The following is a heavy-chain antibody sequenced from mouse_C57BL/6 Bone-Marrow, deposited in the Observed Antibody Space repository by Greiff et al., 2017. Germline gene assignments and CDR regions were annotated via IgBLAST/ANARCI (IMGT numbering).Heavy chain of an antibody. CDR1: GFTFSSYA. V-gene: IGHV5-4*03. J-gene: IGHJ2*01. CDR2: ISDGGSYT. Sequence: EVKLVESGGGLVKPGGSLKLSCAASGFTFSSYAMSWVRQTPEKRLEWVATISDGGSYTYYPDNVKGRFTISRDNAKNNLYLQMSHLKSEDTAMYYCARRWLLDYFDYWGQGTTLTVSS. CDR3: ARRWLLDYFDY. D-gene: IGHD2-3*01.